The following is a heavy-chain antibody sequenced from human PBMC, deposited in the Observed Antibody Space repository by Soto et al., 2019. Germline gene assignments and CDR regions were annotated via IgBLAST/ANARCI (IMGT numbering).Heavy chain of an antibody. J-gene: IGHJ4*02. CDR2: ISWNSGSI. CDR1: GFTFDDYA. CDR3: AKGYGSGSYHMTNYFDY. D-gene: IGHD3-10*01. Sequence: SLRLSCAASGFTFDDYAMHWVRQAPGKGLEWVSGISWNSGSIGYADSVKGRFTISRDNAKNSLYLQMNSLRAEDTALYYCAKGYGSGSYHMTNYFDYWGQGTLVTGSS. V-gene: IGHV3-9*01.